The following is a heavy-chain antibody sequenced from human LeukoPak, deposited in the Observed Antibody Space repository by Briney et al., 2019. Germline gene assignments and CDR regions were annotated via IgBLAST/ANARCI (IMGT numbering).Heavy chain of an antibody. CDR1: GFTFSSYE. D-gene: IGHD5-12*01. CDR3: ATASDIVATDYYFDY. J-gene: IGHJ4*02. V-gene: IGHV3-48*03. CDR2: ISSSGSTK. Sequence: GGSLRLSCAASGFTFSSYEMNWVRQAPGKGLEWVSYISSSGSTKYYADSVKGRFTISRDNAKNSLYLQMNSLRAEDTAVYYCATASDIVATDYYFDYWGQGTLVTVSS.